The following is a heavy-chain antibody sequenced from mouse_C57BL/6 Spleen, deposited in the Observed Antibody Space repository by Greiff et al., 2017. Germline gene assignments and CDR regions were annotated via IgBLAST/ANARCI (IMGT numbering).Heavy chain of an antibody. Sequence: DVMLVESGGGLVKPGGSLKLSCAASGFTFSSYAMSWVRQTPEKRLEWVATISDGGSYTYYPDNVKGRFTISRDNAKNNLYLQLSHLKSEDTAMYYCARDSTTVVSYWYFDVWGTGTTVTVSS. CDR3: ARDSTTVVSYWYFDV. J-gene: IGHJ1*03. D-gene: IGHD1-1*01. V-gene: IGHV5-4*01. CDR1: GFTFSSYA. CDR2: ISDGGSYT.